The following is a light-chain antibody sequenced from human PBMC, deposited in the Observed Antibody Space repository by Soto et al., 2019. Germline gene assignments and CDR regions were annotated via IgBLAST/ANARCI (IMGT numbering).Light chain of an antibody. CDR1: SGHSSYA. J-gene: IGLJ2*01. CDR3: QTWGTGFQV. Sequence: QSVLTQPPSASASLGASVKLTCTLSSGHSSYAIEWHQKQPDKGPRYLMDLNNDGSHNKGGGVPERLSGSSSGAERFLIIASLQSEDEADYYCQTWGTGFQVFGGGTELTVL. V-gene: IGLV4-69*01. CDR2: LNNDGSH.